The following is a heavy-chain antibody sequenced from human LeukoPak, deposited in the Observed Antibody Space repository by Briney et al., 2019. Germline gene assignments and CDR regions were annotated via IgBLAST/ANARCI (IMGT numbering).Heavy chain of an antibody. J-gene: IGHJ4*02. Sequence: SETLSLTCAVYGGSFSGYYWSWIRQPPGKGLEWIGEINHSGSTNYNPSLKSRVTISVDTSKNQFSLKLSSVTAADTAVYYRARKGYYYDSSGSIRAIYYFDYWGQGTLVTVSS. D-gene: IGHD3-22*01. V-gene: IGHV4-34*01. CDR2: INHSGST. CDR1: GGSFSGYY. CDR3: ARKGYYYDSSGSIRAIYYFDY.